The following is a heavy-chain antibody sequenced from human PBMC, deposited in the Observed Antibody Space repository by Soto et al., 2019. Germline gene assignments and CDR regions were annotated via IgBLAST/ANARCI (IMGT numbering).Heavy chain of an antibody. J-gene: IGHJ4*02. CDR3: ARSVAVTGAHIDY. D-gene: IGHD2-8*02. CDR1: GGSLSGSC. CDR2: VYYTGST. Sequence: PSETLSLTCSGSGGSLSGSCWSWSRQSPGKGLEWLGYVYYTGSTNYSPSLRSRVSISVDTSKNEFSLSLSSVTAADTVVYFCARSVAVTGAHIDYWGQGTQVTVSS. V-gene: IGHV4-59*01.